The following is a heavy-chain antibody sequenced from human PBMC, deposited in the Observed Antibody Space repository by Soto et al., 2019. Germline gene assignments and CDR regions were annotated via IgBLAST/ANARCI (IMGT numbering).Heavy chain of an antibody. Sequence: QVQLQQWGAGLLKPSETLSLTCAVYGGSFSGYYWSWIRQPPGKGLEWIGEINHSGSTNYNPSLKSRVTLSVDTSKDQFSLKLSSVTAADTAVDYCARGSGWLDYWGQGTLVTVSS. V-gene: IGHV4-34*01. CDR1: GGSFSGYY. CDR2: INHSGST. CDR3: ARGSGWLDY. J-gene: IGHJ4*02. D-gene: IGHD6-19*01.